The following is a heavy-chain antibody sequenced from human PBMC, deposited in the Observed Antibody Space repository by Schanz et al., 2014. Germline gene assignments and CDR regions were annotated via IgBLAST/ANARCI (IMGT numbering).Heavy chain of an antibody. CDR1: GYTFTSYG. Sequence: QVQLVQSGAEVKKPGASVKVSCKASGYTFTSYGISWVRQAPGQGLEWMGWISAYNGNTKYPQKLQGRVTMTTDTSTSTAYMELRSLRSEDTAVYYCAKDSTHIDIVLVPTAIDYWGQGTLVTVSS. CDR3: AKDSTHIDIVLVPTAIDY. J-gene: IGHJ4*02. V-gene: IGHV1-18*01. CDR2: ISAYNGNT. D-gene: IGHD2-2*01.